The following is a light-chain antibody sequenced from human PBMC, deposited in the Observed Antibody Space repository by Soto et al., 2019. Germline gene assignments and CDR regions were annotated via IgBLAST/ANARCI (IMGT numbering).Light chain of an antibody. CDR1: QGISSY. CDR3: QQYYSYPYT. Sequence: AIRMTQSPSSLSASTGDRVTITRRASQGISSYLAWYQQKPGKAPKLLIYTASTLQSGVPSRFSGSGSGTDFTLTLSCLQSEDFATYDCQQYYSYPYTFGQGTKLEIK. J-gene: IGKJ2*01. CDR2: TAS. V-gene: IGKV1-8*01.